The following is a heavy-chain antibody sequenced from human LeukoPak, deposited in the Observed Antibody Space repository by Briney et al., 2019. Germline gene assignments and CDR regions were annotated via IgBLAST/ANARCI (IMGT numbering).Heavy chain of an antibody. J-gene: IGHJ6*03. Sequence: PSETLSLTCAVYGGSFSGYYWSWIRQPPGKGLEWIGEINHSGSTNYNPSLKSRVTISVDTSKNQFSLKLSSVTAADTAVYYCARSENFKLGYYYYYYMDVWGKGTTVTVSS. V-gene: IGHV4-34*01. CDR2: INHSGST. CDR3: ARSENFKLGYYYYYYMDV. CDR1: GGSFSGYY. D-gene: IGHD6-13*01.